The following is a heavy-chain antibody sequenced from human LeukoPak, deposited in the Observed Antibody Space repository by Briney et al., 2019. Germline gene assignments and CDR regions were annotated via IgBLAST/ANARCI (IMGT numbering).Heavy chain of an antibody. CDR2: IYYSGST. CDR1: GGSISSGGYY. V-gene: IGHV4-31*03. Sequence: PSQTLSLTCTVSGGSISSGGYYWRWIRQHPGKGLEWIGYIYYSGSTYYSPSLESRVTISVDTSKNQFSLKLSSVTAADTVVYYCARAKNNWFDPWGQGTLVTVSS. D-gene: IGHD4/OR15-4a*01. CDR3: ARAKNNWFDP. J-gene: IGHJ5*02.